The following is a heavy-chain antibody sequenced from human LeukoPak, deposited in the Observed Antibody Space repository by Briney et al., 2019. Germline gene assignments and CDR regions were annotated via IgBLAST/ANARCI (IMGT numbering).Heavy chain of an antibody. CDR3: AKVTTLAGIVDLTDY. D-gene: IGHD2-15*01. J-gene: IGHJ4*02. CDR2: ISYDGSDK. CDR1: GFTISTYG. Sequence: GGSLRLSCAASGFTISTYGMHWVRQAPGKGLEWVALISYDGSDKYYADSVKGRLTISRDNSKNTLYLQMNSLRAEDTAVYYCAKVTTLAGIVDLTDYWGQGTLVTVSS. V-gene: IGHV3-30*18.